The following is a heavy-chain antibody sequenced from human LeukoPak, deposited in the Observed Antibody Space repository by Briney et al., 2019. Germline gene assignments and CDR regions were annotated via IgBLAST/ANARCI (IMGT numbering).Heavy chain of an antibody. D-gene: IGHD1-26*01. CDR3: ATFSTQYSGSYPFDY. V-gene: IGHV1-69*02. Sequence: IIPILGIANYAQKFQGRVTITADKSTSTAYMELSSLRSEDTAVYYCATFSTQYSGSYPFDYWGQGTLVTVSS. J-gene: IGHJ4*02. CDR2: IIPILGIA.